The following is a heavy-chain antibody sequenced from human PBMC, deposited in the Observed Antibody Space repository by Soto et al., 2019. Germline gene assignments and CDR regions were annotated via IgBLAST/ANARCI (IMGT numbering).Heavy chain of an antibody. J-gene: IGHJ6*03. CDR1: GGSFSGYY. Sequence: SETLSLTCAVYGGSFSGYYWSWIRQPPGKGLEWIGEINHSGSTNYNPSLKSRVTISVDTSKNQFSLKLSSVTAADTAVYYCARGVAARHAWYSYYMDVWGKGTTVTVSS. CDR2: INHSGST. V-gene: IGHV4-34*01. CDR3: ARGVAARHAWYSYYMDV. D-gene: IGHD6-6*01.